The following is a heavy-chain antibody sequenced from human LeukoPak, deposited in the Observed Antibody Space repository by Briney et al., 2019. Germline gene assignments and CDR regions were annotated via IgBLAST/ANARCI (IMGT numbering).Heavy chain of an antibody. D-gene: IGHD6-19*01. CDR1: GGSISSYY. V-gene: IGHV4-59*12. CDR2: IYYSGST. CDR3: ARASSGWGFY. Sequence: PSETLSLTCTVSGGSISSYYWSWIRQPPGKGLEWIGYIYYSGSTNYKSSLKSRVTTSVDTSKNQFSLKLSSVSAADTAVYYCARASSGWGFYWGQGTLVTVSS. J-gene: IGHJ4*02.